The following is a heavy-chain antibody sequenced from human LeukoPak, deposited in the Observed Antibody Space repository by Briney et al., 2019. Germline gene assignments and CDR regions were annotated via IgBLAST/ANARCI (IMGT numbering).Heavy chain of an antibody. CDR1: GYTFTTFG. Sequence: GASVKVSCKTSGYTFTTFGITWVRRAPGQGLEWMGWISTYFGYTEFAPKFQGRVTLTTDTSTSTAYIELRSLTYDDTAVYYCARDLNLNGFGEFLFDYWGQGSLVTVSS. J-gene: IGHJ4*02. V-gene: IGHV1-18*01. D-gene: IGHD3-10*01. CDR3: ARDLNLNGFGEFLFDY. CDR2: ISTYFGYT.